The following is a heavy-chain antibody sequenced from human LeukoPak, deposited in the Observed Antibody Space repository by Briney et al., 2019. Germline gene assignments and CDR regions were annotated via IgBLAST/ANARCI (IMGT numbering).Heavy chain of an antibody. V-gene: IGHV4-31*03. CDR3: ARGSGYQLLDEYNWFDP. Sequence: SETLSLTCTVSGGSISSGGYYWSWIRQHPGKGLEWIVYIYYSGSTYYNPSLKSRVTISVDTSKNQFSLKLSSVTAADTAVYYCARGSGYQLLDEYNWFDPWGQGALVTVSS. CDR2: IYYSGST. J-gene: IGHJ5*02. CDR1: GGSISSGGYY. D-gene: IGHD2-2*01.